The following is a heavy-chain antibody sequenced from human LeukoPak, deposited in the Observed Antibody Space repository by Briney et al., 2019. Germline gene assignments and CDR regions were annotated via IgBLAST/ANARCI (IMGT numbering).Heavy chain of an antibody. V-gene: IGHV4-38-2*02. Sequence: SETLSLTCTVSGYSISSGYSCGWIRQTPGKGLEWIGSIYHSGSTYYNPSLKSRVTISVDTSKNHFSLKLSSVTAADTAVYYCARDFRGGYDFWSGYYTPYYFDYWGQGTLVTVSP. J-gene: IGHJ4*02. CDR2: IYHSGST. CDR3: ARDFRGGYDFWSGYYTPYYFDY. D-gene: IGHD3-3*01. CDR1: GYSISSGYS.